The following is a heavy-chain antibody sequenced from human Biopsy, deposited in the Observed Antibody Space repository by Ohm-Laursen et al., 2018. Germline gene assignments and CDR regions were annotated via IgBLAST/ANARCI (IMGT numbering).Heavy chain of an antibody. J-gene: IGHJ6*02. V-gene: IGHV4-59*01. CDR1: GGSISRDY. Sequence: SETLSLTCTASGGSISRDYWAWIRQPPGKGLQWIGYTYYSGSTNYNPSLNSRVTIAVDTSKNQFSLRLTSVTAADTAVYYCVRSNYHYYGFDVWGQGTTVTVSS. CDR2: TYYSGST. CDR3: VRSNYHYYGFDV.